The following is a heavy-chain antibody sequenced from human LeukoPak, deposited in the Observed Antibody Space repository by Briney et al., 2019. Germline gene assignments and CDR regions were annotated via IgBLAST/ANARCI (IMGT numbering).Heavy chain of an antibody. D-gene: IGHD2-15*01. CDR1: GFTFSSYA. Sequence: GGSLRLSCAASGFTFSSYAMHWVRQAPGKGLEWVAVISYDGSNKYYADSVKGRFTISRDNSKNTLYLQMNSLRAEDTAVYYCAGVGNCSGGSCYFDYWGQGTLVTVSS. V-gene: IGHV3-30-3*01. CDR2: ISYDGSNK. J-gene: IGHJ4*02. CDR3: AGVGNCSGGSCYFDY.